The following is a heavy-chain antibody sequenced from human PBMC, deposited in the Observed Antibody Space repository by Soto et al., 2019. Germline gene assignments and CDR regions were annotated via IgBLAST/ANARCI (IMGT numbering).Heavy chain of an antibody. CDR2: INWNGGST. J-gene: IGHJ3*02. D-gene: IGHD3-22*01. CDR3: ASLGYYYDSSGSPNSFDI. Sequence: GGSLRLSCAASGFTFDDYGMIWVRQAPGKGLEWVSGINWNGGSTGYADSVKGRFTISRDNAKNSLYLQMNSLRAEDTALYYCASLGYYYDSSGSPNSFDIWGQGTMVTVSS. CDR1: GFTFDDYG. V-gene: IGHV3-20*04.